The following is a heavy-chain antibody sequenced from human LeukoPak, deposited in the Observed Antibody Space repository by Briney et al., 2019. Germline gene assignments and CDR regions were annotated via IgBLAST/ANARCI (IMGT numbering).Heavy chain of an antibody. J-gene: IGHJ6*03. D-gene: IGHD6-19*01. Sequence: PGGSLRLSCAASGFTFNTYAMNWVRQAPGKGLEWVSSMTTISTLKYYAASVKGRFTVSRDNAKNSLYLQMNSLRAEDTAVYYCTRARVVTVPGTADYYFYMDVWGRGTTVTVSS. V-gene: IGHV3-21*01. CDR2: MTTISTLK. CDR3: TRARVVTVPGTADYYFYMDV. CDR1: GFTFNTYA.